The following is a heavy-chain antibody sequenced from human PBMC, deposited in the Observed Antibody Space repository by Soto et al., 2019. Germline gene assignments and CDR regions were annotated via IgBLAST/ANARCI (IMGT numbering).Heavy chain of an antibody. V-gene: IGHV4-39*01. CDR3: ARRRIHIVVVTAISDYYYGMDV. D-gene: IGHD2-21*02. CDR1: GGSISSSSYY. J-gene: IGHJ6*02. Sequence: SETLSLTCTVSGGSISSSSYYWGWIRQPPGKGLEWIGSIYYSGSTYYNTSLKSRVTISVDTSKNHFSLKLSSVTAADTAVFYCARRRIHIVVVTAISDYYYGMDVWGQGTTVT. CDR2: IYYSGST.